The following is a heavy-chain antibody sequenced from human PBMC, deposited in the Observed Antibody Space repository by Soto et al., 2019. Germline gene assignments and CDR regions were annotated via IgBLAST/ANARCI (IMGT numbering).Heavy chain of an antibody. CDR3: ARDARYDSSGYYYRHDAFDI. V-gene: IGHV3-30-3*01. J-gene: IGHJ3*02. CDR2: ISYDGSNK. Sequence: GGSLRLSCAASGFTFSSYAMHWVRQAPGKGLEWVAVISYDGSNKYYADSVKGRFTISRDNSKNTLYLQMNSLRAEDTAVYYCARDARYDSSGYYYRHDAFDIWGQGTMVTVSS. D-gene: IGHD3-22*01. CDR1: GFTFSSYA.